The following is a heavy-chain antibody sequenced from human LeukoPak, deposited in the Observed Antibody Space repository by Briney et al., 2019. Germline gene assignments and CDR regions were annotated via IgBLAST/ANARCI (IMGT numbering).Heavy chain of an antibody. J-gene: IGHJ5*02. D-gene: IGHD3-3*01. V-gene: IGHV4-34*01. CDR1: GGSISSYY. CDR2: INHSGST. CDR3: ARLILPRITIFGVVIIGNNWFDP. Sequence: SETLSLTCTVSGGSISSYYWSWIRQPPGKGLEWIGEINHSGSTNYNPSLKSRVTISVDTSKNQFSLKLSSVTAADTAVYYCARLILPRITIFGVVIIGNNWFDPWGQGTLVTVSS.